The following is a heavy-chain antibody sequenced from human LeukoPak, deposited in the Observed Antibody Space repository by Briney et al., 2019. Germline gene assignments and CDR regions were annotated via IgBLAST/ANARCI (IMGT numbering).Heavy chain of an antibody. CDR1: GYTFTSYY. CDR3: ALSHYGDYYYYGMDV. Sequence: ASVKVSCKASGYTFTSYYMHWVRQATGQGLEWMGWMNPNSGNTGYAQKFQGRVTMTRNTSISTAYMELSSLRSEDTAVYYCALSHYGDYYYYGMDVWGQGTTVTVSS. CDR2: MNPNSGNT. J-gene: IGHJ6*02. V-gene: IGHV1-8*02. D-gene: IGHD4-17*01.